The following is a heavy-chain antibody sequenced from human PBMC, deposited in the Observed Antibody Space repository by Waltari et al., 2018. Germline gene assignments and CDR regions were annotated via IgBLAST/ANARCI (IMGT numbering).Heavy chain of an antibody. CDR1: GFTFSHYA. D-gene: IGHD3-9*01. J-gene: IGHJ4*02. CDR3: AKDWRRLLEYLDWLLFALDD. V-gene: IGHV3-23*01. CDR2: ITVSGDST. Sequence: EVQLLESGGGLVQPGGSLRLTCAASGFTFSHYALTWARQVPCKGRELVSAITVSGDSTHYAESVKGRFTISRDNSNNTLYLQMNSLRAEDTAIYYCAKDWRRLLEYLDWLLFALDDWGQGSLVTVSS.